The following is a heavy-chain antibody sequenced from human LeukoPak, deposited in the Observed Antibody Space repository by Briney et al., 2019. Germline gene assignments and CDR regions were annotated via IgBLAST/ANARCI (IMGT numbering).Heavy chain of an antibody. V-gene: IGHV3-20*04. J-gene: IGHJ4*02. CDR1: GFTFDDYG. CDR2: IKWNGGST. Sequence: TGGSLRLSCAASGFTFDDYGMNWVRQAPGKGLEWVSGIKWNGGSTGYADSVKGRFTISRDNAKNSLYLQMYSLRAEDTAAYYCAKEASRGSSFAYTPIEKPYYLDYWGQGTLVTVSS. CDR3: AKEASRGSSFAYTPIEKPYYLDY. D-gene: IGHD5-18*01.